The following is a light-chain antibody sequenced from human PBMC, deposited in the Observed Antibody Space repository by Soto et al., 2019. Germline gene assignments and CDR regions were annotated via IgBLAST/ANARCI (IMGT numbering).Light chain of an antibody. Sequence: IQMTQSPSSLSVSVTDRVTITCRASQDIGNDLGWYQQRPGEAPELLLYGASTLRSGVPSRFSGSGSGTHFALTINSLQPEDSATYFCLQDHTYPWTFGQGTKVEI. CDR3: LQDHTYPWT. J-gene: IGKJ1*01. CDR1: QDIGND. CDR2: GAS. V-gene: IGKV1-6*02.